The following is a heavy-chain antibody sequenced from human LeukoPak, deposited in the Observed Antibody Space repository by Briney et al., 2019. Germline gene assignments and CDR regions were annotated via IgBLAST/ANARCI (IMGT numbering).Heavy chain of an antibody. CDR3: ATHDYSNYDFDY. CDR2: ISYDGSIK. Sequence: GGSLRLSCAASGFTFNNYGMHWVRQAPGKGLEWVAVISYDGSIKYYADSVKGRFTISRDNSKNTLYLQMNSLRAEDTAVYYCATHDYSNYDFDYWGQGTLVTVSS. CDR1: GFTFNNYG. D-gene: IGHD4-11*01. V-gene: IGHV3-30*03. J-gene: IGHJ4*02.